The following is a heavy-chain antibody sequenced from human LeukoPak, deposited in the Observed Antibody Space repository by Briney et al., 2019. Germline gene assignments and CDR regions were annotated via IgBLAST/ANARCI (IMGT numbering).Heavy chain of an antibody. D-gene: IGHD2-2*01. CDR3: AKGGCSSTNCYENY. V-gene: IGHV3-30*18. J-gene: IGHJ4*02. CDR2: MSYDGSNK. Sequence: TGGSLRLSCAASGFPFSTYAMHWVRQAPGKGLEWVAVMSYDGSNKYHADSVKGRFTISRGNSKNTLYLQMNSLRPDDTAVYYCAKGGCSSTNCYENYWGQGTLVSVSS. CDR1: GFPFSTYA.